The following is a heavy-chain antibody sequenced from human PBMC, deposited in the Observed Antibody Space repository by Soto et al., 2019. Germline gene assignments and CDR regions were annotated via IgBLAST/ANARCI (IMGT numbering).Heavy chain of an antibody. V-gene: IGHV1-3*01. Sequence: QVQLVQSGAEVKEPGTSVKVSCKASGYTFTSYIMHWVRQAPGQSLEWMGWINAGNGNTKYSQKFQGRVTISRDTCASTAYMELNSLRSEDTAVYYCTGDATYLYGDYNYWGQGTLVTVSS. CDR3: TGDATYLYGDYNY. CDR2: INAGNGNT. CDR1: GYTFTSYI. D-gene: IGHD4-17*01. J-gene: IGHJ4*02.